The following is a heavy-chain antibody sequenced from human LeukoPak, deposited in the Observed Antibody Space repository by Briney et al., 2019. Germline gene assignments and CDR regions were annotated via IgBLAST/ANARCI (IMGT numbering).Heavy chain of an antibody. CDR3: ARHGVVTVTPNAFDI. Sequence: PSETLSLTCAVYGGSFSGYYWSWIRQPPGRGLEGIGEINHGGSTDYNPSLKSRVTISVDTSKNQFSLKLSSVTAADTAVYYCARHGVVTVTPNAFDIWGQGTMVTVSS. D-gene: IGHD4-17*01. J-gene: IGHJ3*02. CDR1: GGSFSGYY. V-gene: IGHV4-34*01. CDR2: INHGGST.